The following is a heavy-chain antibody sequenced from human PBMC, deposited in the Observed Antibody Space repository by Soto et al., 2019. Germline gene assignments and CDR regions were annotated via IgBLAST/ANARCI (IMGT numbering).Heavy chain of an antibody. CDR3: ARSHYDFWSGYPRGGMDV. V-gene: IGHV4-61*02. Sequence: SETLSLTCNVSGGSVSRVSYYWSWIRQPAGKGLEWIGRIYTSGSTNYNPSLKSRVTMSVDTSKNQFSLKLSSVTAADTAVYYCARSHYDFWSGYPRGGMDVWGQGTTVTVSS. D-gene: IGHD3-3*01. CDR2: IYTSGST. CDR1: GGSVSRVSYY. J-gene: IGHJ6*02.